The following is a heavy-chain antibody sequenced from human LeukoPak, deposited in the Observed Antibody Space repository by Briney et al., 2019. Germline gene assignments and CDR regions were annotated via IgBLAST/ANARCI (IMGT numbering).Heavy chain of an antibody. D-gene: IGHD6-13*01. J-gene: IGHJ4*02. CDR2: IKSNI. CDR3: ARDDSTSWYQEF. Sequence: PGGSLRLSCSASGLNFRDHSVNWVRQAPGKGLEWVAYIKSNIYYADSVKGRFTISRDNAQNLVYLQMNSLTTEDTAVYYCARDDSTSWYQEFWGQGTLVTVSS. V-gene: IGHV3-21*05. CDR1: GLNFRDHS.